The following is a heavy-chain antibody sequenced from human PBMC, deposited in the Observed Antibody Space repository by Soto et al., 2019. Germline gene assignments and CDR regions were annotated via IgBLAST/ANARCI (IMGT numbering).Heavy chain of an antibody. CDR2: ISSSTSYV. D-gene: IGHD2-2*01. CDR1: GFTFSRYG. Sequence: GGSLRLSCVASGFTFSRYGMNWLRQAPGKGLEWVASISSSTSYVYYADSVKGRFSTSRDNAKNILYLEMYALRTGDTAVYYCARDPSEGRVGNWFESWGQGTLVTVPQ. J-gene: IGHJ5*01. CDR3: ARDPSEGRVGNWFES. V-gene: IGHV3-21*06.